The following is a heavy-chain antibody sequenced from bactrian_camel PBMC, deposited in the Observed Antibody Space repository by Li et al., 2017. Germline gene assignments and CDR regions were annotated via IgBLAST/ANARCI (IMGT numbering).Heavy chain of an antibody. J-gene: IGHJ4*01. D-gene: IGHD3*01. V-gene: IGHV3S53*01. Sequence: QVQLVESGGGSVEAGGSLRLSCVVSGTWSPTRCVVWFRQTPGNERERLAGIYTSGAASDFADAVQGRFTIARDEARTTVYLQMNSLKIEDTAVYYCALGSSRQATMTARGKGTQVTVS. CDR1: GTWSPTRC. CDR2: IYTSGAAS.